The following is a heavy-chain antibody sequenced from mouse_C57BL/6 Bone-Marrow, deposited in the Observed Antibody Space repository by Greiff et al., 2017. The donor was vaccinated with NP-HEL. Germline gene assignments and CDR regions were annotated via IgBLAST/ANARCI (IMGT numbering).Heavy chain of an antibody. CDR2: IWGVGST. J-gene: IGHJ3*01. CDR1: GFSLTSYG. Sequence: VHLVESGPGLVAPSQSLSITCTVSGFSLTSYGVDWVRQSPGKGLEWLGVIWGVGSTNYNSALKSRLSISKDNSKSQVFLKMNSLQTDDTAMYYCASDQDGYGPFAYWGQGTLVTVSA. CDR3: ASDQDGYGPFAY. D-gene: IGHD2-2*01. V-gene: IGHV2-6*01.